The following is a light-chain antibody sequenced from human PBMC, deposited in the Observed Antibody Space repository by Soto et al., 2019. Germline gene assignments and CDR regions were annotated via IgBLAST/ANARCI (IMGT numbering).Light chain of an antibody. CDR2: AAS. CDR1: QGISSW. Sequence: DIQMTQSRSSVSASVGDRVTINCRASQGISSWLGWYQQKPGKAPKLLTYAASSLQSGVPSRFSGSGSGTDFTLTIDSLQPEDFATYYCQQANSFPLTFGGGTKVDIK. CDR3: QQANSFPLT. J-gene: IGKJ4*01. V-gene: IGKV1D-12*01.